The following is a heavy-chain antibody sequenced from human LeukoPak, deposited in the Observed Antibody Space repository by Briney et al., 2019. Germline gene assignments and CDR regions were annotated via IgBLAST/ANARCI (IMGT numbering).Heavy chain of an antibody. D-gene: IGHD3-22*01. CDR3: ARVPYPSHDGYPAPLDY. J-gene: IGHJ4*02. CDR2: IIPIFGTA. Sequence: ASGKVSCKASGGTFSSYAISWVRQAPGQGLEWMGGIIPIFGTANYAQKFQGRVTITADESTSTAYMELSSLRSEDTAVYYCARVPYPSHDGYPAPLDYWGQGTLVTVSS. V-gene: IGHV1-69*01. CDR1: GGTFSSYA.